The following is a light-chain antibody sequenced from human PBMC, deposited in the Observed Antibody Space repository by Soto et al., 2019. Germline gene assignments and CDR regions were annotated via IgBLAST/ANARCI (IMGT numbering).Light chain of an antibody. V-gene: IGKV1-39*01. Sequence: DIQMTQSPSSLSASVGDRVTITCRASQSIGNYLNWYQQQPGKAPKLLIYAASSLQSGVPSRFSGSGSGTDFTLTISSLQPEDFATYYCQQSYSTPLTFGPGTKVDIK. CDR2: AAS. J-gene: IGKJ3*01. CDR3: QQSYSTPLT. CDR1: QSIGNY.